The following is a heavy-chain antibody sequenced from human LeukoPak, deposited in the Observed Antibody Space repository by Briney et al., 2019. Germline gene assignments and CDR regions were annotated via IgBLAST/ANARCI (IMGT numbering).Heavy chain of an antibody. D-gene: IGHD5/OR15-5a*01. Sequence: PGGSLRLSCVGSGFTFRNYWMGWFRQAPGEGLEWVSALYSGGTTYYADSVKGRFTISRDNSKNTVYLQMNSLRAEDTAVYYCARASTTTTIFDSWGQGALVTVSS. CDR3: ARASTTTTIFDS. CDR1: GFTFRNYW. V-gene: IGHV3-53*01. CDR2: LYSGGTT. J-gene: IGHJ4*02.